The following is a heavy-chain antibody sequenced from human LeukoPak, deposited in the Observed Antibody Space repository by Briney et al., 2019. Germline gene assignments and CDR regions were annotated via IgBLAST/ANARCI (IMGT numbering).Heavy chain of an antibody. D-gene: IGHD7-27*01. J-gene: IGHJ4*02. CDR1: GGTFSSYA. CDR3: ARGANWGSRFDY. V-gene: IGHV1-69*05. CDR2: IIPIFGTA. Sequence: SVKVSCKASGGTFSSYAISRVRQAPGQGLEWMGGIIPIFGTANYAQKFQGRVTITTDESTSTAYMELSSLRSEDTAVYYCARGANWGSRFDYWGQGTLVTVSS.